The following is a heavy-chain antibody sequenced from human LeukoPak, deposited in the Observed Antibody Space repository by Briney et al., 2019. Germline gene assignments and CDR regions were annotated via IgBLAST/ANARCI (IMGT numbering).Heavy chain of an antibody. CDR2: VNKDGSEK. V-gene: IGHV3-7*01. D-gene: IGHD4-23*01. CDR1: GFSFNIYY. Sequence: PGGSLTLSCGVDGFSFNIYYMSWVRQDPGKGLEWVANVNKDGSEKNYVDSVRGRFTISRDNSKNSVYLQMNSLRAEDTAVYYCARDGGMGTHSVFDLWGQGTMVTVSS. J-gene: IGHJ3*01. CDR3: ARDGGMGTHSVFDL.